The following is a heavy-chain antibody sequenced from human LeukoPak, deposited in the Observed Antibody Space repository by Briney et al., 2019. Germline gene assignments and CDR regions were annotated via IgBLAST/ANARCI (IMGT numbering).Heavy chain of an antibody. Sequence: SETLSLTCTVSGGSISSSSYYWGWIRQPPGKGLEWIVSIYYSGSTYYNPSLKSRVTISVDTSKNQFSLKLSSVTAADTAVYYCARQGTIVGATSFDYWGQGTLVTVSS. V-gene: IGHV4-39*01. CDR2: IYYSGST. CDR3: ARQGTIVGATSFDY. CDR1: GGSISSSSYY. J-gene: IGHJ4*02. D-gene: IGHD1-26*01.